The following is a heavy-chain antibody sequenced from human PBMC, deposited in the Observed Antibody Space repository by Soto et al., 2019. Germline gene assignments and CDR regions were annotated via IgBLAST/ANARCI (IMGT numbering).Heavy chain of an antibody. Sequence: ASVKVSCKASGYTFTNYGISWVRQAPGQGLEWMGWISAYKGDTNYAQNLRGRVTMTTDTSTNTAYMELRSLRDDDTAVYYCARDLDGSGSYYTDYWCPGTLVTVSS. CDR1: GYTFTNYG. V-gene: IGHV1-18*01. J-gene: IGHJ4*02. CDR2: ISAYKGDT. D-gene: IGHD3-10*01. CDR3: ARDLDGSGSYYTDY.